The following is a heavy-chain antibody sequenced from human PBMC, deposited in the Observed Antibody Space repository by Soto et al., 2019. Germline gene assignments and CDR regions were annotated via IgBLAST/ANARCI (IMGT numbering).Heavy chain of an antibody. V-gene: IGHV4-31*03. D-gene: IGHD6-25*01. Sequence: QVQLQESGPGLVKPSQTLSLTCTVSGGSISSGGYYWSWIRQHPGKGLEWIGYIYYSGSTYFNPSLKSRVTISVDTSKNQFSLKLSSVTAADTAVYYCARGTGFDYYYYGMDVWGQGTTVTVSS. CDR3: ARGTGFDYYYYGMDV. J-gene: IGHJ6*02. CDR1: GGSISSGGYY. CDR2: IYYSGST.